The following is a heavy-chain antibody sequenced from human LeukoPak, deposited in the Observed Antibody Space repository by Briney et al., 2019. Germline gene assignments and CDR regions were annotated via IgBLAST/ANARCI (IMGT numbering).Heavy chain of an antibody. CDR2: IRYDGSNK. CDR3: ARVGGYSYGYVFDY. D-gene: IGHD5-18*01. CDR1: GFTFSSYG. V-gene: IGHV3-30*02. Sequence: GGSLRLSCAASGFTFSSYGMHWVRQAPGKGLEWVAFIRYDGSNKYYADSVKGRFTISRDNSKNTLYLQMNSLRAEDTAVYYCARVGGYSYGYVFDYWGQGTLVTVSS. J-gene: IGHJ4*02.